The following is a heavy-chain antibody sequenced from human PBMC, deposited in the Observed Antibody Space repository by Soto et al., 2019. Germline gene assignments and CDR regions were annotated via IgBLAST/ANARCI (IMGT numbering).Heavy chain of an antibody. Sequence: LRLSCAASGFTFSSYGMHWVRQAPGKGLEWVAAISYDGSNKYYADSVKGRFTISRDNSKNTLYLQMNSLRAEDTAVYYCAKEGSNYDFWSGGKTYYFDYWGQGTLVTVSS. CDR1: GFTFSSYG. D-gene: IGHD3-3*01. CDR3: AKEGSNYDFWSGGKTYYFDY. V-gene: IGHV3-30*18. J-gene: IGHJ4*02. CDR2: ISYDGSNK.